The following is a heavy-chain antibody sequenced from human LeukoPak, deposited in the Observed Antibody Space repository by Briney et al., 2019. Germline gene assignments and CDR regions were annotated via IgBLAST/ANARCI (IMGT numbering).Heavy chain of an antibody. D-gene: IGHD5-12*01. J-gene: IGHJ5*02. CDR2: ISYDGSNK. CDR3: AGGYSGYGFDP. CDR1: GFTFSSYA. V-gene: IGHV3-30*04. Sequence: GRSLRLSCAASGFTFSSYAMRWVRQAPGKGLGWVAVISYDGSNKYYADSVKGRFTISRDNSKNTLYLQMNSLRAEDTAVYYCAGGYSGYGFDPWGQGTLVTVSS.